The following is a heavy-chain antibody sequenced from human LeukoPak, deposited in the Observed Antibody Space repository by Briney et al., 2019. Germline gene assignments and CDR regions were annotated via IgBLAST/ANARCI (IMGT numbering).Heavy chain of an antibody. Sequence: GSSVKVSCKASGGTFSSYAINWVRQAPGQGLEWLGWIIPISGAANYAQKFQGRVTITADESTSTAYMEMSSLRAEDTALYYCARLGAVRGFFTDVWGQGTLVTVSS. CDR1: GGTFSSYA. CDR3: ARLGAVRGFFTDV. J-gene: IGHJ4*02. CDR2: IIPISGAA. V-gene: IGHV1-69*01. D-gene: IGHD3-10*01.